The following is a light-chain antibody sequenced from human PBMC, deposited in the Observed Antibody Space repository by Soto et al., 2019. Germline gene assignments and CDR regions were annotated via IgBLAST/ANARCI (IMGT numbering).Light chain of an antibody. J-gene: IGLJ1*01. CDR2: DVS. CDR1: SNDIGSYNY. CDR3: NSYIITGTYV. V-gene: IGLV2-14*03. Sequence: SAPPPPSPLSGAPGPSITISCPGNSNDIGSYNYVSWYQQHPGKAPKLIIYDVSNRPSGVSDRFSGSKSGNTASLTISGLQAEDEADYYCNSYIITGTYVFGTGTKVTVL.